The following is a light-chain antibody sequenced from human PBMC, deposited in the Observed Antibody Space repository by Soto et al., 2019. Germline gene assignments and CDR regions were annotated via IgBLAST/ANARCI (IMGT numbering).Light chain of an antibody. CDR2: DVS. CDR3: SSYTTSNTRQIV. J-gene: IGLJ1*01. CDR1: SSDVGGYTY. Sequence: QSVLTQPASVSGSPGRAITISCTGTSSDVGGYTYVSWYQQHPGKAPKFIIYDVSNRPSGVSNRFSGSKSGNTASLTISGLQAEDEADYYCSSYTTSNTRQIVFGTGTRSPS. V-gene: IGLV2-14*01.